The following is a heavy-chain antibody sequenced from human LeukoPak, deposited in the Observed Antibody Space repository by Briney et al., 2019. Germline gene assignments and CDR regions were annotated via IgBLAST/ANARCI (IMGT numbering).Heavy chain of an antibody. CDR3: AKDRFGGYGDSSGYYPGDRDY. V-gene: IGHV3-23*01. D-gene: IGHD3-22*01. Sequence: GGSLRLSCAASGFTFSSYAMSWVRQAPGKGLEWVSAISGSGGSTYYADSVKGRFTISRDNSKNTLYLQMNSLRAEDTAVYYCAKDRFGGYGDSSGYYPGDRDYWGQGTLVTVSS. J-gene: IGHJ4*02. CDR1: GFTFSSYA. CDR2: ISGSGGST.